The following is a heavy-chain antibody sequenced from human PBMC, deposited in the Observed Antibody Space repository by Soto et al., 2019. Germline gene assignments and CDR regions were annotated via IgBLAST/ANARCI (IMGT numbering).Heavy chain of an antibody. D-gene: IGHD6-6*01. CDR1: GYTFTSYG. CDR2: ISAYNGNT. J-gene: IGHJ4*02. V-gene: IGHV1-18*01. CDR3: ARVAIGRKVAAHPGPVDY. Sequence: GASVKVSCKASGYTFTSYGISWVRQAPGQGLEWMGWISAYNGNTNYAQKLQGRVTMTTDTSTSTAYMELRSLRSDDTAVYYFARVAIGRKVAAHPGPVDYWGQGTLVTVSS.